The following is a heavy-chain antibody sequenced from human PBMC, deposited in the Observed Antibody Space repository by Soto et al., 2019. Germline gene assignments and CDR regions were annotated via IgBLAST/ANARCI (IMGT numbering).Heavy chain of an antibody. J-gene: IGHJ6*03. CDR2: ISAYNGNT. D-gene: IGHD2-2*01. V-gene: IGHV1-18*01. Sequence: ASVKVSCKASGYTFTSYGISWVLQAPGQGLEWMGWISAYNGNTNYAQKLQGRVTMTTDTSTSTAYMELRSLRSDDTAVYYCARMYCSSTSCYGYYMDVWGKGTTVTVSS. CDR1: GYTFTSYG. CDR3: ARMYCSSTSCYGYYMDV.